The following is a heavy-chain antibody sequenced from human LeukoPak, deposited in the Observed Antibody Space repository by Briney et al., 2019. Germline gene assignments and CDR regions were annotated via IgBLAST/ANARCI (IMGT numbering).Heavy chain of an antibody. J-gene: IGHJ4*02. CDR2: ITVSGSYT. CDR1: EFTFNNYS. CDR3: AKGSRDSRPYYFDF. V-gene: IGHV3-23*01. Sequence: PGGSLRLSCAASEFTFNNYSMSWVRQAPGKGLEWVSSITVSGSYTYHADSVKGRFTIARDNSKNTLYLKMNSLRAEDMAVYYCAKGSRDSRPYYFDFWGQGTLVTVSS. D-gene: IGHD3-10*01.